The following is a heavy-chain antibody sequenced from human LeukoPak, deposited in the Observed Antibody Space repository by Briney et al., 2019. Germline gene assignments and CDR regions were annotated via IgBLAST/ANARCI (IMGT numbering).Heavy chain of an antibody. CDR3: SRDRRWVLCGTLWGLFASYYTYYYMDV. CDR2: INPTDGTT. J-gene: IGHJ6*03. D-gene: IGHD3-10*01. V-gene: IGHV1-46*01. CDR1: GYTFTMFY. Sequence: GASVKVSCKASGYTFTMFYIHWVRQAPGQGLEWMGMINPTDGTTTYARRFQGRVTMTRDMSTTTVYMDLRSLRFEATAVYFCSRDRRWVLCGTLWGLFASYYTYYYMDVWGRGTTVTVSS.